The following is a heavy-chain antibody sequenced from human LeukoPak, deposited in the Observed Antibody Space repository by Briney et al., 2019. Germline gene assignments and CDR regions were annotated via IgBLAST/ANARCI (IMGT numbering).Heavy chain of an antibody. D-gene: IGHD5-12*01. J-gene: IGHJ4*02. CDR1: GGSFSGYY. Sequence: SETLSLTCAVYGGSFSGYYWSWIRQPPGKGLEWIGEINHSGSTNYNPSLKSRVTISVDTSKNQFSLKLSSVTAADTAVYYCAREGPVANTFDSWGQGTLVTVSS. CDR3: AREGPVANTFDS. CDR2: INHSGST. V-gene: IGHV4-34*01.